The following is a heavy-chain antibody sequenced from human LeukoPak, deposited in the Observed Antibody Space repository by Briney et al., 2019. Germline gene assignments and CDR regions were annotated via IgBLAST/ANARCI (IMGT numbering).Heavy chain of an antibody. CDR2: INPNSGGT. J-gene: IGHJ4*02. D-gene: IGHD1-26*01. CDR1: GYTFTGYY. Sequence: GASVKVSCKASGYTFTGYYMHWVRQAPAQGLEWMGWINPNSGGTNYAQKFQGRVTMTRDTSISTAYMELSRLRSDDTAVYYCARVATRQYSNFDYWGQGTLVTVSS. V-gene: IGHV1-2*02. CDR3: ARVATRQYSNFDY.